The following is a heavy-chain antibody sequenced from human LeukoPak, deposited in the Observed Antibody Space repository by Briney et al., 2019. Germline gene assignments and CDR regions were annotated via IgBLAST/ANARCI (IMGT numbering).Heavy chain of an antibody. Sequence: PSQTLSLTCTVSGVSISSGDYYWSWIRQPPGKGLEWIGYIYYSGSTYYNPSLKSRVTISVDTSKNQFSLKLSSVTAADTAVYYCARAYYDSSGYYDWATHFDYWGQGTLVTVSS. CDR1: GVSISSGDYY. CDR3: ARAYYDSSGYYDWATHFDY. J-gene: IGHJ4*02. V-gene: IGHV4-30-4*01. CDR2: IYYSGST. D-gene: IGHD3-22*01.